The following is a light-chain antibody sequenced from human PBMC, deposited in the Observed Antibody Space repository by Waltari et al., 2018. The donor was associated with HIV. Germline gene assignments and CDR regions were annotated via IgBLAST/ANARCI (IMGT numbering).Light chain of an antibody. V-gene: IGLV3-21*02. CDR3: QVWDSLIDHVM. CDR1: NIGTKT. J-gene: IGLJ3*02. CDR2: NDG. Sequence: SYVLTQPPSVSVAPGQTATITCGGNNIGTKTVHWYQQKSGQAPVLVVYNDGDRPSGIPERFSGSNFGNTATLIMSRVEAGDEADYYCQVWDSLIDHVMFGGGTKLTVL.